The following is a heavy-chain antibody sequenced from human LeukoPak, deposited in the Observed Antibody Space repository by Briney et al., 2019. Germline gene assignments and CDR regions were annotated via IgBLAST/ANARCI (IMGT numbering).Heavy chain of an antibody. J-gene: IGHJ4*02. CDR1: GGSISSGDYY. D-gene: IGHD3-3*01. Sequence: PSETLSLTCTVSGGSISSGDYYWRWIRQPPGKGLEWIGYIYYSGSTYYNPSLKSRVTISVDTSKNQFSLKLSSVTAADTAVYCCARGYDFWSGYYSYYFDYWGQGTLVTVSS. CDR2: IYYSGST. CDR3: ARGYDFWSGYYSYYFDY. V-gene: IGHV4-30-4*08.